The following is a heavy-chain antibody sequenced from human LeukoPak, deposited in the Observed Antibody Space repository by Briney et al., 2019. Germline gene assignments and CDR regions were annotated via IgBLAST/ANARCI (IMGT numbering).Heavy chain of an antibody. D-gene: IGHD3-10*01. CDR2: IYHSGST. CDR3: ARDLRINKGRGVMISVAFDI. Sequence: SETLSLTCTVSGGSISTTNWWTWVRPSPGNGVEWVGEIYHSGSTNYNPALNSRVTISVDKANNQFSLKLSSVTAADTAVYYCARDLRINKGRGVMISVAFDIWGQGTMVTVSS. V-gene: IGHV4-4*02. J-gene: IGHJ3*02. CDR1: GGSISTTNW.